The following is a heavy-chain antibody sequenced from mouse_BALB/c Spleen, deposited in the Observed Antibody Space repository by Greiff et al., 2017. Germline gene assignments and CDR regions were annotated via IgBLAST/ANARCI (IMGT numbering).Heavy chain of an antibody. V-gene: IGHV1-20*02. Sequence: EVQLQQSGPELVKPGASVKISCTASGYSFTGYFMNWVMQSHGKSLEWIGRINPYNGDTFYNQKFKGKATLTVDKSSSTAHMELRSLASEDSAVYYCAREGDYYGSSYGTYYFDYWGQGTTLTVSS. CDR2: INPYNGDT. J-gene: IGHJ2*01. CDR3: AREGDYYGSSYGTYYFDY. CDR1: GYSFTGYF. D-gene: IGHD1-1*01.